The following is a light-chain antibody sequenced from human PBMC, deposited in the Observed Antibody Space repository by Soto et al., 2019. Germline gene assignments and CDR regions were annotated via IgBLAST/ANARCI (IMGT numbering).Light chain of an antibody. CDR3: QQCRDSPLT. Sequence: EIVMTQSPATLSVSPGEGATLSCKASQNVYNNLAWYQQRPGQPPRLLIYDASTRATGISARFSGSGYGTEFTLPSSSLQSEDFAVYFCQQCRDSPLTFGGGTKVEIK. V-gene: IGKV3-15*01. J-gene: IGKJ4*01. CDR1: QNVYNN. CDR2: DAS.